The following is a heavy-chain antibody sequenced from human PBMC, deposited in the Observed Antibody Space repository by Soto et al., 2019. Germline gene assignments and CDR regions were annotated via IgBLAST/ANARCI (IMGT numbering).Heavy chain of an antibody. Sequence: QMLLQQWGAGLLKPSETLSLTCAVYGGSFSDYYWSWIRQPPGKGLEWIGEINHSGSTNYNPSLKSRVTISVDTSKSQFSLKLSSVTAADTAVYYCARTSRFEYWGQGTLVTVSS. CDR1: GGSFSDYY. V-gene: IGHV4-34*01. J-gene: IGHJ4*02. D-gene: IGHD6-6*01. CDR3: ARTSRFEY. CDR2: INHSGST.